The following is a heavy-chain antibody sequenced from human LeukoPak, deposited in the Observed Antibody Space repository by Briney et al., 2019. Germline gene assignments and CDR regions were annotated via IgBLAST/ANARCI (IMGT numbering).Heavy chain of an antibody. CDR1: GYSISSGYY. CDR3: ARSYDFWSGYSFDY. V-gene: IGHV4-38-2*01. J-gene: IGHJ4*02. CDR2: IYHSGST. Sequence: PSETLSLTCAVSGYSISSGYYWGWIRQPPGKGLEWIGSIYHSGSTYYNPSLKSRVTISVDTSKNQFSLKLSSVTAADTAVYYCARSYDFWSGYSFDYWGQGTLVTVSS. D-gene: IGHD3-3*01.